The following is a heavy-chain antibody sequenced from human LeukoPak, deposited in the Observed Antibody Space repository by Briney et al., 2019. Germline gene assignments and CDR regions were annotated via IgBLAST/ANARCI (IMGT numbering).Heavy chain of an antibody. CDR3: ARDSSDILTGYDY. D-gene: IGHD3-9*01. CDR1: GFIFSSYA. Sequence: GGSLRLSCAASGFIFSSYAMHWVRQAPGKGLEWVAVISYDGSNKYYADSVKGRFTISRDNSKNTLYLQMNSLRAEDTAVYYCARDSSDILTGYDYWGQGTLVTVSS. J-gene: IGHJ4*02. CDR2: ISYDGSNK. V-gene: IGHV3-30-3*01.